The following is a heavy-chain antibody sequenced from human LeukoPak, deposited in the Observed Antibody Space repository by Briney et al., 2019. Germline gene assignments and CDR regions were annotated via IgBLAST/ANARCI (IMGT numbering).Heavy chain of an antibody. CDR3: ARATNSGYASNRLFDY. CDR2: IYYSGST. Sequence: PSETLSLTCTVSGGSISSYYWSWIRQPPGKGLEWIGYIYYSGSTNYNPSLKSRATISVDTSKNQFSLKLSSVTAADTAVYYCARATNSGYASNRLFDYWGQGTLATVSS. CDR1: GGSISSYY. J-gene: IGHJ4*02. D-gene: IGHD5-12*01. V-gene: IGHV4-59*01.